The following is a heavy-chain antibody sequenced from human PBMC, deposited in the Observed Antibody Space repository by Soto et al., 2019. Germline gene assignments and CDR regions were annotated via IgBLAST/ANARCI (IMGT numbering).Heavy chain of an antibody. D-gene: IGHD3-10*01. CDR3: ARDREEVVVPPATLFYNYGLDV. CDR2: INPKNGGT. CDR1: GYSFTAHY. J-gene: IGHJ6*02. Sequence: ASVKVSCKTSGYSFTAHYIHWVRQAPGQGLEWMGWINPKNGGTSYAESFQGRVTLTRDTSLSSTHMEVHRLRSDDTAVYYCARDREEVVVPPATLFYNYGLDVWGQGTTVTVSS. V-gene: IGHV1-2*02.